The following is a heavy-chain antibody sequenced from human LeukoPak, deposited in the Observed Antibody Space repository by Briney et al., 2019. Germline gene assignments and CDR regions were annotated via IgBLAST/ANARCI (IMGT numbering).Heavy chain of an antibody. CDR2: IYTSGST. V-gene: IGHV4-4*07. D-gene: IGHD6-13*01. Sequence: SETLSLTCTVSGGSISSYYWSWIRQPAGKGLEWIGRIYTSGSTNYNPSLKSRVTMSVDTSKSQSSLKLSSVTAADTAVYYCARIAAAGPYYYYYYGMDVWGQGTTVTVSS. CDR1: GGSISSYY. CDR3: ARIAAAGPYYYYYYGMDV. J-gene: IGHJ6*02.